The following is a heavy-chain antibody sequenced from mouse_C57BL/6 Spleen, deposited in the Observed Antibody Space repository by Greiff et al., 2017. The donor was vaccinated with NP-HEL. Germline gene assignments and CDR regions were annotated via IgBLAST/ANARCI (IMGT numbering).Heavy chain of an antibody. Sequence: VQLQQSGAELARPGASVKLSCKASGYTFTSYGISWVKQRTGQGLEWIGGIYPRSGNTYYNEKFKGKATLTAEKSSSTAYMELRSLPSEDSAVYFCGRQLRLRAWFAYWGQGTLVTVSA. J-gene: IGHJ3*01. CDR2: IYPRSGNT. CDR3: GRQLRLRAWFAY. D-gene: IGHD3-2*02. V-gene: IGHV1-81*01. CDR1: GYTFTSYG.